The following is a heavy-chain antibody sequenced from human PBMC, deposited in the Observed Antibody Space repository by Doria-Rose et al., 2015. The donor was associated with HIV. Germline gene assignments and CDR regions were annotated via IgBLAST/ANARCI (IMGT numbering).Heavy chain of an antibody. Sequence: QVTLKESGPVLVKPTETLTLTCTVSGVSLSSPGMGVSWIRQPPGKALEWLANIFSDDERSYITALKSRLTISRVTSNSQVVLTMTDMDPVDTATYYCARIKSSRWYHKYYFDFWGQGTLVIVSA. CDR1: GVSLSSPGMG. CDR2: IFSDDER. V-gene: IGHV2-26*01. D-gene: IGHD6-13*01. J-gene: IGHJ4*02. CDR3: ARIKSSRWYHKYYFDF.